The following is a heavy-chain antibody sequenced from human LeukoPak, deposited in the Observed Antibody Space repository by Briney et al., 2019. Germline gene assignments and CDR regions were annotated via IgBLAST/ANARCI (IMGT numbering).Heavy chain of an antibody. Sequence: GGSLRLSCAASGFTFSDYDMTWIRQAPGKGLEWLSSISRRSNTIYYADSVRGRFTISRDNAKNSLALQMYSLRAEDTAVYYCAKVGEINWKTPLYYGMDVWGQGTTVTVSS. CDR3: AKVGEINWKTPLYYGMDV. CDR2: ISRRSNTI. CDR1: GFTFSDYD. D-gene: IGHD1-20*01. V-gene: IGHV3-11*01. J-gene: IGHJ6*02.